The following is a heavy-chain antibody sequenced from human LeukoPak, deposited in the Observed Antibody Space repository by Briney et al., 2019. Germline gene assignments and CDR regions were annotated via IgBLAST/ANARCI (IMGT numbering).Heavy chain of an antibody. CDR1: GFSFSTYW. J-gene: IGHJ3*02. CDR3: ASDPELGIAAAGTSVGAFDI. CDR2: ISGSGDST. D-gene: IGHD6-13*01. V-gene: IGHV3-21*01. Sequence: GGSLRLSCVASGFSFSTYWMSWVRQAPGKGLEWVSSISGSGDSTNYADPVKGRFTISRDNAKNSLYLQMNSLRAEDTAVYYCASDPELGIAAAGTSVGAFDIWGQGTMVTVSS.